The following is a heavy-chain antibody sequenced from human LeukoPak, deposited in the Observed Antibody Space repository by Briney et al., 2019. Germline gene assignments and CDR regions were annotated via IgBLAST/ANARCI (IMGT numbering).Heavy chain of an antibody. D-gene: IGHD6-13*01. CDR3: ANGGVYSSSWLDY. Sequence: GGSLRLSCAASGFTFSSYGMHWVRQAPGKGLEGGAVISYDGSNKYYADSVKGRFTISRDNSKNTLYLQMNSLRAEDTAVYYCANGGVYSSSWLDYWGQGTLVTVSS. J-gene: IGHJ4*02. CDR1: GFTFSSYG. V-gene: IGHV3-30*18. CDR2: ISYDGSNK.